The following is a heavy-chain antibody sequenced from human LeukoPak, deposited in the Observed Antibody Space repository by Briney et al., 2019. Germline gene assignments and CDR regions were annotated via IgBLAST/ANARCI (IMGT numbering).Heavy chain of an antibody. Sequence: ASVKVSCKAYGYTFTGYYMHWVRQAPGQGLERMGWINGYNGNTNYSQKFQGRVTMTTDTSTTTAYMELRSLRSDDTAMYYCTRVPELPDYWGQGTLVTVSS. CDR1: GYTFTGYY. J-gene: IGHJ4*02. V-gene: IGHV1-18*04. CDR3: TRVPELPDY. CDR2: INGYNGNT. D-gene: IGHD2-15*01.